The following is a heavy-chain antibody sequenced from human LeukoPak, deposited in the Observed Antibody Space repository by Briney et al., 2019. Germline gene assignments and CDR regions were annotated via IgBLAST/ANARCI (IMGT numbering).Heavy chain of an antibody. V-gene: IGHV5-51*01. CDR1: GYSFTSYW. J-gene: IGHJ6*03. D-gene: IGHD6-6*01. Sequence: GESLKISCKGSGYSFTSYWTGWVRQMPGKGLEWMGIIYPGDSDTRYSPSFQGQVTISADKSISTAYLQWNSLKASDTAMYYCARGRSMAAEGDYMDVWGKGTTVTVSS. CDR3: ARGRSMAAEGDYMDV. CDR2: IYPGDSDT.